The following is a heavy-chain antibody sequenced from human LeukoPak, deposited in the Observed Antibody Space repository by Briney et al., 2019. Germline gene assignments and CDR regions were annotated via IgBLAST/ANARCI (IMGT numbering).Heavy chain of an antibody. CDR3: ARVAQRLQSPPDY. Sequence: PGGSLRLSCAASRFTFSSYAMSWVRQAAGKGLEWVSAISGSGGSTYYADSVKGRFTISRDNSKNTLYLQMNSLRAEDTAVYYCARVAQRLQSPPDYWGQGTLVTVSS. CDR2: ISGSGGST. CDR1: RFTFSSYA. D-gene: IGHD4-11*01. V-gene: IGHV3-23*01. J-gene: IGHJ4*02.